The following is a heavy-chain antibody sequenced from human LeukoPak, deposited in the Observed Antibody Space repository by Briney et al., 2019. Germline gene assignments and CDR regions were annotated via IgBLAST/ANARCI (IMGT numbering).Heavy chain of an antibody. Sequence: SETLSLTCAVSGGSFSGYYWSWIRQPPGKGLEWIGEINHSGSTNYNPSLKSRVTISVDTSKNQFSLKLSSVTAADTAVYYCARMVRSCSSTSCYLGEFDSWGQGTLVTVSS. CDR2: INHSGST. CDR1: GGSFSGYY. CDR3: ARMVRSCSSTSCYLGEFDS. J-gene: IGHJ4*02. V-gene: IGHV4-34*01. D-gene: IGHD2-2*01.